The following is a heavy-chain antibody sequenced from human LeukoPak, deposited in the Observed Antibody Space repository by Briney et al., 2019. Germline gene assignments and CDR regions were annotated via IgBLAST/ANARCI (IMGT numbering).Heavy chain of an antibody. J-gene: IGHJ4*02. CDR1: GGTFDNYA. V-gene: IGHV1-69*04. D-gene: IGHD2-2*01. Sequence: ASVKVSCKASGGTFDNYAVNWVREAPGLGLEWMGRIIPMLGKTNSAQKFQDRVTFTADKSTGTAYMELTHLRPDDTAVYFCARGLFGGFAAAPFDYWGQGTLVTVSP. CDR3: ARGLFGGFAAAPFDY. CDR2: IIPMLGKT.